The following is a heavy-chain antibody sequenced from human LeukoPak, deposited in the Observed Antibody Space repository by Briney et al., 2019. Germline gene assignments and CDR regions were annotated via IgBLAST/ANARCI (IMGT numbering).Heavy chain of an antibody. V-gene: IGHV3-23*01. CDR3: AKEGGYYDSSGYSYYFDY. J-gene: IGHJ4*02. CDR1: GLTFSSHA. Sequence: GGSLRLSCAVSGLTFSSHAMSWVRQAPGKGLEWVSRISVSGGSTYYADSVKGRFTISRDNSKNTLYLQMNNLRAEDTAVYYCAKEGGYYDSSGYSYYFDYWGQGTLVTVSS. D-gene: IGHD3-22*01. CDR2: ISVSGGST.